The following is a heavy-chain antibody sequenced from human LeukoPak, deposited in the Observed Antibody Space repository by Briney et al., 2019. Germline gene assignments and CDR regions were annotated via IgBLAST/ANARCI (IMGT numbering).Heavy chain of an antibody. Sequence: SVKVSCKASVGTFSSYAISWVRPAPGQGLEWMGGIIPIFGTANFAQKFQGRVTITTDESTSTAYMELSSLRSEDTAVYYCASGLGYYDSSGYYNDLDYWGQGTLVTVPS. CDR2: IIPIFGTA. J-gene: IGHJ4*02. V-gene: IGHV1-69*05. D-gene: IGHD3-22*01. CDR3: ASGLGYYDSSGYYNDLDY. CDR1: VGTFSSYA.